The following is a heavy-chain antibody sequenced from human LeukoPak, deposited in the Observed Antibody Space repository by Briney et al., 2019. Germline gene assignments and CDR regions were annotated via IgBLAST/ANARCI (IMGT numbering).Heavy chain of an antibody. J-gene: IGHJ5*02. D-gene: IGHD2-2*01. CDR1: GGSISSSSYY. CDR2: IYYSGST. V-gene: IGHV4-39*01. Sequence: SETLSLTCTVSGGSISSSSYYWGWIRQPPGKGLEWIGSIYYSGSTYYNPSLKSRVTISVDTSKNQFSLKLSSVTAADTAVYYCARSQDIVVVPAAGWFDPWRQGTLVTVSA. CDR3: ARSQDIVVVPAAGWFDP.